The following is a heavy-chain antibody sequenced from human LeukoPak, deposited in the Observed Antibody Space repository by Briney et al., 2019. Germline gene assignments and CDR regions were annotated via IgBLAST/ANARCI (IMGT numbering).Heavy chain of an antibody. CDR1: GFTFSSYA. V-gene: IGHV3-23*01. CDR3: AREDARQPPRPCDY. Sequence: GGSLRLSCAASGFTFSSYAMSWVRQAPGKGLEWVSAISGSGGSTYYADSVKGRFTISRDNSKNTLYLQMNSLKVEDSAVYFCAREDARQPPRPCDYWGQGTLVTVSS. CDR2: ISGSGGST. D-gene: IGHD6-6*01. J-gene: IGHJ4*02.